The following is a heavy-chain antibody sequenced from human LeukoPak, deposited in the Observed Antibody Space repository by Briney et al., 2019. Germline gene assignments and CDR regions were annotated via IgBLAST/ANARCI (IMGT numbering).Heavy chain of an antibody. D-gene: IGHD3-10*01. Sequence: SETLSLTCTVSGGSISSYYWSWIRQPPGKGLEWIGYIYYSGSTNYNPSLKSRVTISVEMSKNQFSLKLSSVTAADTAVYYCARDYYGSSFDIWGQGTMVTVSS. CDR1: GGSISSYY. CDR3: ARDYYGSSFDI. CDR2: IYYSGST. J-gene: IGHJ3*02. V-gene: IGHV4-59*01.